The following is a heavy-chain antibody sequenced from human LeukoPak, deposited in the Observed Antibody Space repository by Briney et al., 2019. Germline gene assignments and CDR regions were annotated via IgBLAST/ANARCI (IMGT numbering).Heavy chain of an antibody. J-gene: IGHJ3*02. CDR1: GFTFSSDA. CDR2: ISGSGGST. Sequence: PGGSLRLSCAASGFTFSSDAMSWVRQAPGKGLEWVSLISGSGGSTYYADSVKGRFTISRDNSKNTLYLQMNSLRAEDTAVFYCAKDRDDYVWGSYLGAFDIWGQGTMVTVSS. D-gene: IGHD3-16*01. CDR3: AKDRDDYVWGSYLGAFDI. V-gene: IGHV3-23*01.